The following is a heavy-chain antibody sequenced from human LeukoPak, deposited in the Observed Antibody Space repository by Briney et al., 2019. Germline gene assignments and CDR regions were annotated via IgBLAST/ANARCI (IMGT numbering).Heavy chain of an antibody. CDR3: AREGIAAAGGNFDY. D-gene: IGHD6-13*01. CDR1: GGSISSYY. CDR2: IYYSGST. Sequence: KASETLSLTCTVSGGSISSYYWSWIRQPPGKGLEWIGYIYYSGSTNYNPSLKSRVTISVDTSKNQFSLKLSSVTAADTAVYYCAREGIAAAGGNFDYWGQGTLVTVSS. V-gene: IGHV4-59*01. J-gene: IGHJ4*02.